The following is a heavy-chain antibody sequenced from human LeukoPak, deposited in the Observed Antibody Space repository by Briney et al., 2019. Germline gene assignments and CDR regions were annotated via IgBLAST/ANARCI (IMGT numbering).Heavy chain of an antibody. Sequence: ASVKVSCKASGYTFTRYFTHWVRQAPGQGLEWMGIINPSGGSTTYAQKFQGRVTMTRDMSTSTVYMELSSLRSEDTAVYYCARDAEIQLWFDYWGQGTLVTVSS. J-gene: IGHJ4*02. D-gene: IGHD5-18*01. CDR3: ARDAEIQLWFDY. V-gene: IGHV1-46*01. CDR2: INPSGGST. CDR1: GYTFTRYF.